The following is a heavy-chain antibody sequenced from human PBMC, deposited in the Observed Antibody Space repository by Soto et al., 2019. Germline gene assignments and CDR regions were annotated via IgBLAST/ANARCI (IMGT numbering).Heavy chain of an antibody. D-gene: IGHD3-22*01. V-gene: IGHV3-23*01. CDR2: VGGRATSA. CDR3: ALSRYSNSSGHFSVS. CDR1: GFTFSNYA. J-gene: IGHJ4*02. Sequence: EVQLLESGGGLVQPGGSLRLSCAASGFTFSNYAMSWVRQAPGKGLEWVSGVGGRATSAYYADSVKGRFAISSDNSYNSPSLQPISLRAKDTAVDYGALSRYSNSSGHFSVSWAQGTRVSVSS.